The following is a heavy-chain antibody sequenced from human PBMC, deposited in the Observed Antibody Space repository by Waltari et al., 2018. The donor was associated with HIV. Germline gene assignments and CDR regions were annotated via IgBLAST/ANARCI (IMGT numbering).Heavy chain of an antibody. CDR1: GFTFSRYG. V-gene: IGHV3-33*01. CDR2: IWYDGSNK. J-gene: IGHJ6*02. Sequence: QVQVVQSGGGVVQPGRSVRLSCAGAGFTFSRYGMHWVRQAPGKGLEWVALIWYDGSNKYYADSVKGRFAISRDNSKNTVYLQMNSLRAEDTAVYYCARDRSSSWYGKDYYYFGMDVWGQGTTVTVSS. D-gene: IGHD6-13*01. CDR3: ARDRSSSWYGKDYYYFGMDV.